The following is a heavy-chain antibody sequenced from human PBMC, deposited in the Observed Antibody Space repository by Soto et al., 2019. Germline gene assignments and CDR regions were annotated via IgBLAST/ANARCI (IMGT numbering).Heavy chain of an antibody. V-gene: IGHV3-23*01. CDR2: ISGSGGST. J-gene: IGHJ4*02. Sequence: EVQLLESGGGLVQPGGSLRLSCAASGFTFSSYAMSWVRQAPGKGLEWVSAISGSGGSTYYAGSVKGRFTIPRDNSRTTLYLQMNSLSAEDPAVYYCAKDGPISHWGQGTLVTVSS. CDR1: GFTFSSYA. CDR3: AKDGPISH.